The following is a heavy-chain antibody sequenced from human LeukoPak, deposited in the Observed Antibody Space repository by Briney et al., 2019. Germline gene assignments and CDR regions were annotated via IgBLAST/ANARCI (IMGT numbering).Heavy chain of an antibody. D-gene: IGHD6-13*01. CDR2: IFLSDSDT. Sequence: GESLKISCQASGYKFTNYWIGWVRQMPGKGLEWMGIIFLSDSDTRYSPSFQGQVTISADKSTSTAYLHWSTLRASDTAIYYCARHEVTAAAGTEFDSWGQGTLVTVSS. CDR1: GYKFTNYW. CDR3: ARHEVTAAAGTEFDS. V-gene: IGHV5-51*01. J-gene: IGHJ4*02.